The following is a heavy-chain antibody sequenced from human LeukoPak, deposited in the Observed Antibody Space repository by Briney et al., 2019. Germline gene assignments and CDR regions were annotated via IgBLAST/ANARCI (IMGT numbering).Heavy chain of an antibody. D-gene: IGHD2-21*02. CDR1: GYTFTSYY. J-gene: IGHJ4*02. V-gene: IGHV1-46*01. CDR2: INPSGGST. Sequence: ASVKVSCKASGYTFTSYYMHWVRQARGQGLEWMGIINPSGGSTSYAQKFQGRVTMTRDTSTSTVYMELSSLRSEDTAVYYCARDFAYCGGDCYPWYYFDYWGQGTLVTVSS. CDR3: ARDFAYCGGDCYPWYYFDY.